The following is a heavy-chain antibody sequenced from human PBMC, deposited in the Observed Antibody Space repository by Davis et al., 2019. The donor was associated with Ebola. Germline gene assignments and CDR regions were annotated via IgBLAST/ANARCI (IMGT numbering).Heavy chain of an antibody. CDR1: GGSISSYY. Sequence: SETLSLTCTVSGGSISSYYWSWIRQPPGKGLEWIGYIYYSGSTNYNPSLKSRVTISVDTSKNQFSLKLSSVTAADTAVYYCARDEYYYASGSSDLYYYYYGMDVWGQGTTVTVSS. J-gene: IGHJ6*02. CDR3: ARDEYYYASGSSDLYYYYYGMDV. V-gene: IGHV4-59*12. CDR2: IYYSGST. D-gene: IGHD3-10*01.